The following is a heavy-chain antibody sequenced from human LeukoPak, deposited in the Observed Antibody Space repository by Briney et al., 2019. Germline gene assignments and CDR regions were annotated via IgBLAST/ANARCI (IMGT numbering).Heavy chain of an antibody. CDR3: AKDMGIAARPNGMDV. V-gene: IGHV3-43*01. Sequence: GGSLRLSCAASGFTFDDYTMHWVCQAPGKGLEWVSLISWDGGSTYYADSVKGRFTISRDNSKNSLYLQMNSLRTEDTALYYCAKDMGIAARPNGMDVWGQGTTVTVSS. J-gene: IGHJ6*02. CDR2: ISWDGGST. CDR1: GFTFDDYT. D-gene: IGHD6-6*01.